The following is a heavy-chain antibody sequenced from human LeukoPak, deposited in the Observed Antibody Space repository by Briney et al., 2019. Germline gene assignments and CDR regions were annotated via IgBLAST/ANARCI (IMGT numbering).Heavy chain of an antibody. CDR2: ISNSGGST. V-gene: IGHV3-23*01. J-gene: IGHJ6*02. CDR1: GFTFCSYA. Sequence: PGGSLRLSCAASGFTFCSYAMSWVRQAPGKGLEWVSAISNSGGSTYYADSVKGRFTISRDNSKNTLYLQMNSLRAENTAVYYCAKVTGGTPYYYYYGMDVWGQGTTVTVSS. D-gene: IGHD2-8*02. CDR3: AKVTGGTPYYYYYGMDV.